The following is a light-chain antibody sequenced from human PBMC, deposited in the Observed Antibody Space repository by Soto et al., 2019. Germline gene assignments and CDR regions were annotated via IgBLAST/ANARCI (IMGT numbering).Light chain of an antibody. V-gene: IGKV1-5*02. CDR1: QSISNC. Sequence: DIQLTQSPSTLSASVGDRVTIICRASQSISNCLAWYQQKPGTAPKLLIYHASTLESGVPSRYSGSGSGTEFTLTISSLQPDDFATYYCQQYNSYSFGQGTKVDI. J-gene: IGKJ1*01. CDR3: QQYNSYS. CDR2: HAS.